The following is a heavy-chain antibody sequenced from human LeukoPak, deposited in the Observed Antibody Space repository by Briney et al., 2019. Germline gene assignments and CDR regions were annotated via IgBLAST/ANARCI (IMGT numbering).Heavy chain of an antibody. J-gene: IGHJ4*02. CDR1: GYTFTSYY. D-gene: IGHD3-10*01. CDR3: ARARSTLGSGSYYCSD. Sequence: ASVKVSCKASGYTFTSYYMHWVRQAPGQGREWMGIINPSGGSTSYPQKFQGRVTMTRDTSTSTVYMELSSPRSEDTAVYYCARARSTLGSGSYYCSDWGQGTLVTVSS. V-gene: IGHV1-46*01. CDR2: INPSGGST.